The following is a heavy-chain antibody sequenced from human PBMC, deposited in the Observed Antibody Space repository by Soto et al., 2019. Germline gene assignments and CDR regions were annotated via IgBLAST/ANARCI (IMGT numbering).Heavy chain of an antibody. CDR2: IWYDGSNK. Sequence: QVQLAESGGGVVQPGRSLRLSCAASGFTFSSYGMHWVRQAPGKGLEWVAVIWYDGSNKYYADSVKGRFTISRDNSKNTLYLQMNSLRAEDTAVYYCATSPMVRVYYFDYWGQGTLVTVSS. J-gene: IGHJ4*02. CDR3: ATSPMVRVYYFDY. CDR1: GFTFSSYG. D-gene: IGHD3-10*01. V-gene: IGHV3-33*01.